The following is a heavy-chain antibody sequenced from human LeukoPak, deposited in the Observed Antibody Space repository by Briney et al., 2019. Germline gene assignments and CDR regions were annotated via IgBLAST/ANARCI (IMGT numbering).Heavy chain of an antibody. CDR2: TMQDGGET. D-gene: IGHD6-19*01. Sequence: GGSLRLSCEATGFTFSSYSLSWVRQAPGKGLEWVANTMQDGGETHYVDSVKGRFTISRDNAKNSLDLQMNSLRVEDTAVYYCARLGPASSGWPESFDYWGQGTLVTVSS. CDR1: GFTFSSYS. V-gene: IGHV3-7*03. CDR3: ARLGPASSGWPESFDY. J-gene: IGHJ4*02.